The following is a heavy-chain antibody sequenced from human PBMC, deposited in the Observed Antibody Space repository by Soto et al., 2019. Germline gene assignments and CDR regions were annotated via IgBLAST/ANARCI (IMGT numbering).Heavy chain of an antibody. Sequence: QVQLVESGGGVVQPGRSLRLSCAASGFTFSSYAMRWVRQAPGKGLEWVAVISYDGSNKYYADSVKGRFTISRDNSKNTLYLQINSLRAEDTAVYYCARDYGDYWGQGTLVTVSS. CDR1: GFTFSSYA. D-gene: IGHD4-17*01. J-gene: IGHJ4*02. CDR2: ISYDGSNK. V-gene: IGHV3-30-3*01. CDR3: ARDYGDY.